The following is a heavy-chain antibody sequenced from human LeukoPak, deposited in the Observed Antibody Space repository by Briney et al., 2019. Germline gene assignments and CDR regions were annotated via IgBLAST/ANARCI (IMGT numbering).Heavy chain of an antibody. CDR3: ARDRDIMIVGAVDY. J-gene: IGHJ4*02. D-gene: IGHD3-22*01. CDR2: ISAYNGNT. Sequence: ASVKVSCKASGYTFTSYGISWVRQAPGQGLEWMGWISAYNGNTNYAQKLQGRVTMTTNTSTSTAYMELRSLRSDDTAVYYCARDRDIMIVGAVDYWGQGTLVTVSS. CDR1: GYTFTSYG. V-gene: IGHV1-18*01.